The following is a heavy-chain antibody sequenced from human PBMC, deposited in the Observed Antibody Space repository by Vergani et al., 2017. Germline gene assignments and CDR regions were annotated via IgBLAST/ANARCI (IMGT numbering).Heavy chain of an antibody. CDR3: TTEPMVVPRAY. V-gene: IGHV3-53*01. Sequence: DVQLVESGGGLVQPGGSLRLSCAASGFTVSSNYMSWVRQAPGKGLEWVSVIYSGGSTYYADSWKGRFTISRDNSKNTLYLQMNSLRAEDTAVYSCTTEPMVVPRAYWGQGTLVTVSS. CDR1: GFTVSSNY. D-gene: IGHD3-22*01. CDR2: IYSGGST. J-gene: IGHJ4*02.